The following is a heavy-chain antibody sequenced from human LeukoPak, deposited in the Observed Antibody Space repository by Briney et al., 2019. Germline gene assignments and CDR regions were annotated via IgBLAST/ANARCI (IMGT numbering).Heavy chain of an antibody. CDR1: GSTFSSYA. CDR2: ISGSGGST. Sequence: TGGSLRLSCAASGSTFSSYAMSWVRQAPGKGLKWVSAISGSGGSTYYADSVKGRFTISRDNSKNTLYLQMNSLRAEDTAVYYCAKVGDERFLEWLARGGYFDYWGQGTLVTVSS. CDR3: AKVGDERFLEWLARGGYFDY. D-gene: IGHD3-3*01. J-gene: IGHJ4*02. V-gene: IGHV3-23*01.